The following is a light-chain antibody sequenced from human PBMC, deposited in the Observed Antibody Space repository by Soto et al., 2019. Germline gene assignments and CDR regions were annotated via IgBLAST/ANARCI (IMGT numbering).Light chain of an antibody. CDR3: QQYNNWYP. CDR2: GAS. V-gene: IGKV3-15*01. Sequence: EIVMTQSPATLSVSPGERATLSCRASQSVSSNLAWYQQKPGQAPRLLIYGASTRAPGIPARFSGSGSGTEFTLTISSLQSEDFAVYYCQQYNNWYPFGQGTKLEIK. CDR1: QSVSSN. J-gene: IGKJ2*01.